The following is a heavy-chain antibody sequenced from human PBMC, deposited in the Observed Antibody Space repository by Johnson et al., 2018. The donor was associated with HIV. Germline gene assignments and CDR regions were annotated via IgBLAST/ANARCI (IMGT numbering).Heavy chain of an antibody. D-gene: IGHD3-22*01. Sequence: QVQLVESGGGVVQPGRSLRLSCAASGFTFSSYAFHWVRQAPAKGLEWVAVIWYDGSNKYYADSVKGRFTISRDNSKNTLYLQMNSLRAEDTAVYYCAKAPLSGYEDAFDIWGQGTMVTVSS. CDR3: AKAPLSGYEDAFDI. V-gene: IGHV3-33*06. CDR2: IWYDGSNK. J-gene: IGHJ3*02. CDR1: GFTFSSYA.